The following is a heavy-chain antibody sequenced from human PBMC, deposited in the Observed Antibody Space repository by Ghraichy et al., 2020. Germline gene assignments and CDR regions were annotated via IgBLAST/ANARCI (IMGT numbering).Heavy chain of an antibody. CDR2: IYYSGST. Sequence: SQTPLTCTVSGGSITSNNYYWGWIRQPPGKGLEWIGSIYYSGSTYYNPSLNSRVTISVDRSKNQFSLKLRSVTAADTAVYYCARETIIVGATYSFDYWGQGTLVPVSS. V-gene: IGHV4-39*02. J-gene: IGHJ4*02. CDR1: GGSITSNNYY. CDR3: ARETIIVGATYSFDY. D-gene: IGHD1-26*01.